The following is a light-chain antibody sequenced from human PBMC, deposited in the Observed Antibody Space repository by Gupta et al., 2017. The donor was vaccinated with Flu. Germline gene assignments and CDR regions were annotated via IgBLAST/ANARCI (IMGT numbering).Light chain of an antibody. V-gene: IGLV6-57*01. CDR2: EDS. CDR3: QSYDSFSRDVV. J-gene: IGLJ2*01. CDR1: SGSIATNY. Sequence: NFMLTQPHSVSESPGKAVTISCTRSSGSIATNYVQWYQQRPGSSPATVIYEDSRRPSEVPDRFSGSIDSSSNSASRTISGLKTEDEAEYFCQSYDSFSRDVVFGGGTKLTVL.